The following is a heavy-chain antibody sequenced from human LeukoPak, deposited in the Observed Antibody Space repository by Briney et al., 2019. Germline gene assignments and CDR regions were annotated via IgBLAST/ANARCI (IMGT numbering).Heavy chain of an antibody. CDR2: IYSGGST. D-gene: IGHD5-12*01. Sequence: PGGSLRLSCAASGFTVSNSYMSWVRQAPGKGLEWVSVIYSGGSTYYADSVRGRFTISRHNSKNTLYLQMNSLRGEETAVYYCARDGRASSGYDYRPYYYYGMDVWGQGTTVTVSS. J-gene: IGHJ6*02. V-gene: IGHV3-66*01. CDR3: ARDGRASSGYDYRPYYYYGMDV. CDR1: GFTVSNSY.